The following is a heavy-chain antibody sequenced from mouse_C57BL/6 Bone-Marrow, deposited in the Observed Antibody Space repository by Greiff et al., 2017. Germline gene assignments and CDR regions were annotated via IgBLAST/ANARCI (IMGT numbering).Heavy chain of an antibody. CDR2: INPNNGGT. D-gene: IGHD3-3*01. J-gene: IGHJ3*01. CDR1: GYTFTDYN. V-gene: IGHV1-22*01. CDR3: AGLSWFAY. Sequence: VQLKESGPELVKPGASVKMSCKASGYTFTDYNMHWVKQSHGKSLEWIGYINPNNGGTSYNQKFKGKATLTVNKSSSTAYMELRSLTSEDSAVYYCAGLSWFAYWGQGTLVTVSA.